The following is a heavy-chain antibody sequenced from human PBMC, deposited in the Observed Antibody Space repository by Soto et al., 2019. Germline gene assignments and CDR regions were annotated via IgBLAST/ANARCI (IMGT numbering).Heavy chain of an antibody. CDR1: GLILRDWL. Sequence: GGSMRLCGAASGLILRDWLMSWIRQAPGKALEWISYISKDTGRAPRYADSANRRFPTSTHNAQNSLFLQMNTLTFEATAVYNCAKESWATPDSWGQGTLVTVSP. V-gene: IGHV3-11*01. J-gene: IGHJ4*02. CDR3: AKESWATPDS. D-gene: IGHD5-12*01. CDR2: ISKDTGRAP.